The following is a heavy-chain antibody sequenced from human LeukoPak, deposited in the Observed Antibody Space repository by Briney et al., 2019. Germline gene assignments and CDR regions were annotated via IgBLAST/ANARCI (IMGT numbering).Heavy chain of an antibody. V-gene: IGHV1-2*02. Sequence: ASVKVSCKASGYTFTGYYMHWVRQAPGQGLEWMGWINPNGGDTNYAQKFQGRVTMTRDTSISTAYMDLSRLRSDDTAVYYCVRDGAFDIWGQGTMVTVSS. CDR2: INPNGGDT. CDR1: GYTFTGYY. CDR3: VRDGAFDI. J-gene: IGHJ3*02.